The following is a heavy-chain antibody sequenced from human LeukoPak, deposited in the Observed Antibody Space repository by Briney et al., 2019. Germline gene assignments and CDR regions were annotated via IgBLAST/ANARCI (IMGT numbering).Heavy chain of an antibody. V-gene: IGHV3-74*01. CDR1: GFTFSKYW. CDR2: INTDGTVT. CDR3: ATKQWLAPPPDS. D-gene: IGHD6-19*01. J-gene: IGHJ4*02. Sequence: GGSLRLSCAAAGFTFSKYWRLWVRQAPGNWLESVSRINTDGTVTTYADSVKGRFTVSRDNADNTMFLQMKSVRDEDTAVYYCATKQWLAPPPDSWGQGTPVTVSS.